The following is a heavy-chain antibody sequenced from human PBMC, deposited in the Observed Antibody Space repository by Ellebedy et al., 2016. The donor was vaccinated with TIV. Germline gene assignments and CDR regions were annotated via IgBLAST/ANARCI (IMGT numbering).Heavy chain of an antibody. J-gene: IGHJ6*02. CDR1: GGSFSGYY. V-gene: IGHV4-34*01. Sequence: SETLSLTXAVYGGSFSGYYRSWIRQPPGKGLEWIGEINHSGSTNYNPSLKSRVTISVDTSKNQFSLKLSSVTAADTAVYYCARGVRGYCSGGSCFTRYYYGMDVWGQGTTVTVSS. CDR3: ARGVRGYCSGGSCFTRYYYGMDV. CDR2: INHSGST. D-gene: IGHD2-15*01.